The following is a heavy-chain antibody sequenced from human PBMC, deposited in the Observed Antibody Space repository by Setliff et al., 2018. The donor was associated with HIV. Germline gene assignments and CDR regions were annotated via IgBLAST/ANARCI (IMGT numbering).Heavy chain of an antibody. Sequence: SETLSLTCTVSGGSISTTSYYWGWIRQPPGKGLEWIGSVYYSGRTYYNPSLKSRVTISVDTSKNQFSLKLNSVTAADTALYYCAREGLRIAAAGYNWFDPWGPGTLVTVSS. CDR2: VYYSGRT. CDR3: AREGLRIAAAGYNWFDP. CDR1: GGSISTTSYY. V-gene: IGHV4-39*07. D-gene: IGHD6-13*01. J-gene: IGHJ5*02.